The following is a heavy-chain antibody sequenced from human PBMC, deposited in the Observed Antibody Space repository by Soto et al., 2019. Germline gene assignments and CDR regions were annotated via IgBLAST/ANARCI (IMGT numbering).Heavy chain of an antibody. CDR1: GGTFSNYP. V-gene: IGHV1-69*01. CDR2: IIPIFGTT. CDR3: ARGLYCGGGCYSHFDY. J-gene: IGHJ4*02. D-gene: IGHD2-21*02. Sequence: VQLVQSGAEVKKPGSSVKVSCTASGGTFSNYPFIWVRQAPGQGLDWMGGIIPIFGTTDYGQRFQGRVTITADESTNTAYMELSSLRSDDTAVYYCARGLYCGGGCYSHFDYWGQGTLVTVYS.